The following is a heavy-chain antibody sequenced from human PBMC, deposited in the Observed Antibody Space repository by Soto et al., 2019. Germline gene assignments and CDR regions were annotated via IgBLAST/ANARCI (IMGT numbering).Heavy chain of an antibody. D-gene: IGHD2-15*01. CDR1: VGSISISNW. CDR3: ARTGLVTMKYFQH. V-gene: IGHV4-4*02. J-gene: IGHJ1*01. Sequence: SETLGVTCAFSVGSISISNWWSCFRQPPGKGLEWIGEIYHSGSTNYNPSLKSRVTISVDKSKNQFSLKLSSVTAADTAVYYCARTGLVTMKYFQHWGQGTLVTVSS. CDR2: IYHSGST.